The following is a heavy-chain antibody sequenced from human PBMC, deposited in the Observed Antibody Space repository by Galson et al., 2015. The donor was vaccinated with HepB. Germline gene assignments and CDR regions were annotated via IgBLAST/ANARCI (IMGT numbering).Heavy chain of an antibody. J-gene: IGHJ5*02. D-gene: IGHD1-1*01. Sequence: SVKVSCKAYGYTFTNYAINWVRQAPGQGLEWVGRINTNAGNPTYAKAFKGRLVFSFDTSVSTAYLQISSLKFEDTAVYYCARHWRRFDPWGQGTLVTVSS. CDR3: ARHWRRFDP. CDR1: GYTFTNYA. V-gene: IGHV7-4-1*02. CDR2: INTNAGNP.